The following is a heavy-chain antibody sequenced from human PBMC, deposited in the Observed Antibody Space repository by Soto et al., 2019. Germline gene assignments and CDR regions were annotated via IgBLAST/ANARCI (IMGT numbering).Heavy chain of an antibody. CDR2: IYYSGST. D-gene: IGHD3-9*01. J-gene: IGHJ6*02. CDR1: GCSISSSIYY. V-gene: IGHV4-39*01. Sequence: PSETLSLTCPVSGCSISSSIYYWGWIRQPPGKGLEWIGSIYYSGSTYYNPSLKSRVTISVDTSKNQFSLKLSSVTAADTAVYYCARQWVYDILTGYSPYYYGMDVWGQGTTVTVSS. CDR3: ARQWVYDILTGYSPYYYGMDV.